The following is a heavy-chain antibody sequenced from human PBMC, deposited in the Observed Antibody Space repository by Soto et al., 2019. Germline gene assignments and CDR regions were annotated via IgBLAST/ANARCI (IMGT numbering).Heavy chain of an antibody. J-gene: IGHJ4*02. V-gene: IGHV3-23*01. Sequence: EVQLLESGGGLVQPGGSLRLSCAASGFTFSSYAMSWVRQAPGKGLEWVSAISGSGGSTYYADSVKGRFTISRDNSKKPLYLQMNSLRAEDKAVYYCANLHSGWDTPPDHWGQGTLVTVSS. CDR2: ISGSGGST. CDR3: ANLHSGWDTPPDH. D-gene: IGHD6-19*01. CDR1: GFTFSSYA.